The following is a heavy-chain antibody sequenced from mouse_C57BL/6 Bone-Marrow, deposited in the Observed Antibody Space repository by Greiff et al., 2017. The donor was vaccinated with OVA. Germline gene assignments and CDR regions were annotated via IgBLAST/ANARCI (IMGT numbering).Heavy chain of an antibody. V-gene: IGHV5-9-1*02. CDR2: ISSGGDYI. Sequence: EVKLVESGEGLVKPGGSLKLSCAASGFTFCSYAMSWVRQTPEKRLEWVAYISSGGDYIYYADTVKGRFTISRDNARNTLYLQMSSLKSEDTAMYYCTREGPLLTRAWFAYWGQGTLVTVSA. CDR3: TREGPLLTRAWFAY. J-gene: IGHJ3*01. D-gene: IGHD2-1*01. CDR1: GFTFCSYA.